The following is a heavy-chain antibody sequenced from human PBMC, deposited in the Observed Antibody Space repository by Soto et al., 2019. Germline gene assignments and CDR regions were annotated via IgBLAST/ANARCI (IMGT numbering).Heavy chain of an antibody. J-gene: IGHJ6*02. CDR1: GGTFSSYA. CDR3: ARAIVVVPAAMFDYYYGMDV. D-gene: IGHD2-2*01. V-gene: IGHV1-69*13. CDR2: IIPIFGTA. Sequence: ASVKVSCKASGGTFSSYAISWVRQAPGQGLEWVGGIIPIFGTANYAQKFQGRVTITADESTSTAYMELSSLRSEDTAVYYCARAIVVVPAAMFDYYYGMDVWGQGTTVTVSS.